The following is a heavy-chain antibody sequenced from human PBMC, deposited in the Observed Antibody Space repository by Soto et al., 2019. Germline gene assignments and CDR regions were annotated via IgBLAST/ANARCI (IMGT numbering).Heavy chain of an antibody. CDR3: ARSDGRY. V-gene: IGHV4-59*01. Sequence: QVQLQESGPGLVKPSETLSLTCTVSGGSISSYYWSWIRQPPGKGLEWIGYIYYSGSTNYNPALNHRVTTPVDTSKNQFSRKLSSVTAADTAVYYCARSDGRYWGQGTLVTVSS. J-gene: IGHJ4*02. CDR1: GGSISSYY. CDR2: IYYSGST.